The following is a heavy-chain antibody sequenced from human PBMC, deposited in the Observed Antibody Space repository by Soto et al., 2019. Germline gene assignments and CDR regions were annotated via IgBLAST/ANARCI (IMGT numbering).Heavy chain of an antibody. V-gene: IGHV1-8*01. CDR2: VNPNSGNT. D-gene: IGHD5-12*01. J-gene: IGHJ4*02. Sequence: ASVKVSCKASGYTFTSYDINWVRQATGQGLEWMGWVNPNSGNTDYAQKFQGRVTITRDTSASTAYMELSSLRSEDTAVYYCARELRFGDFDYWGQGTLVTVSS. CDR1: GYTFTSYD. CDR3: ARELRFGDFDY.